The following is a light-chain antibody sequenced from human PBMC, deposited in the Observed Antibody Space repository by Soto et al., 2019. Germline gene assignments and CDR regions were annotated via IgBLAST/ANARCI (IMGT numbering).Light chain of an antibody. J-gene: IGKJ2*01. Sequence: EIVMTQFPATMSVSPGERATLSCWASQSVSDNLAWYQQKPGQAPRLLMYYASTRATGFPARFSGSGSGTVFTLTLSTLQSEDFAVYYCLQYNNWPYTFGQGTNLQIK. CDR3: LQYNNWPYT. CDR1: QSVSDN. V-gene: IGKV3-15*01. CDR2: YAS.